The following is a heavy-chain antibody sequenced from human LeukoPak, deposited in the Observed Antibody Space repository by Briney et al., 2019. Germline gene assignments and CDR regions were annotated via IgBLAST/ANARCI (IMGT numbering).Heavy chain of an antibody. CDR3: ARAGRAGYLFDY. CDR1: GGSISSYH. CDR2: IYTSGST. V-gene: IGHV4-4*09. J-gene: IGHJ4*02. Sequence: SETLSLTCTVSGGSISSYHWSWIRQPPGKGLEWIGYIYTSGSTNYNPSLKSRVTISVDTSKNQFSLKLSSVTAADTAVYYCARAGRAGYLFDYWGQGTLVTVSS. D-gene: IGHD5-12*01.